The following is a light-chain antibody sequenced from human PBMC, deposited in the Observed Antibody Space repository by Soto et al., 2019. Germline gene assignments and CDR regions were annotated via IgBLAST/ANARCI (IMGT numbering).Light chain of an antibody. J-gene: IGLJ2*01. Sequence: QSVLTQPPSVSGSPGQSVTISCTGSNSGDGGYNLVSWYQQYPGKAPKLIIYEATKRPSGVPDRFSASKSGNTASLTISGLQGDDEADYFCFSYTVDSSTVLFGGGTKLTVL. CDR3: FSYTVDSSTVL. CDR2: EAT. CDR1: NSGDGGYNL. V-gene: IGLV2-11*01.